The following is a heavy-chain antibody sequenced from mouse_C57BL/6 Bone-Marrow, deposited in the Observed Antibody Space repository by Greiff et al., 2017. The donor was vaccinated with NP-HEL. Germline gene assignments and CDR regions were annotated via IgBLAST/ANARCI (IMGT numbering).Heavy chain of an antibody. CDR2: ISSGGDYI. J-gene: IGHJ3*01. V-gene: IGHV5-9-1*02. D-gene: IGHD4-1*01. CDR1: GFTFSSYA. Sequence: EVKVVDSGEGLVKPGGSLKLSCAASGFTFSSYAMSWVRQTPEKRLEWVAYISSGGDYIYYADTVKGRFTISRDNARNTLYLQMSSLKSEDTAMYYCTRGLTGKAYWGQGTLVTVSA. CDR3: TRGLTGKAY.